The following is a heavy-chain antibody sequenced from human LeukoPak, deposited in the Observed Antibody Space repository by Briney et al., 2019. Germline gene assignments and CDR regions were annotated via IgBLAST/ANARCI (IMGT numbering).Heavy chain of an antibody. J-gene: IGHJ4*02. CDR3: ARDMDRYCSSTSCYKFDY. V-gene: IGHV1-69*13. Sequence: SVKVSCKASGGTFSSYAISWVRQAPGQGLEWMGGIIPIFGTANYAQKFQGRVTITADESTSTAYMELSSLRSEDTAVYYCARDMDRYCSSTSCYKFDYWGQGTLVTVSS. CDR1: GGTFSSYA. D-gene: IGHD2-2*02. CDR2: IIPIFGTA.